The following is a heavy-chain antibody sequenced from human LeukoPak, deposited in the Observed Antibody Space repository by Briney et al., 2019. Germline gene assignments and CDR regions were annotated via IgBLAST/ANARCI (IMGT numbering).Heavy chain of an antibody. V-gene: IGHV5-51*01. CDR3: ARREYCSSTSCQSGAFDI. Sequence: GEALKISRKGSGYSFTSYWIGWVRPMPGKGLEWMGIIYPGDSDTRYSPSFQGQVTISADKSISTAYLQWSSLKASDTAMYYCARREYCSSTSCQSGAFDIWGQGTMVTVSS. D-gene: IGHD2-2*01. CDR1: GYSFTSYW. CDR2: IYPGDSDT. J-gene: IGHJ3*02.